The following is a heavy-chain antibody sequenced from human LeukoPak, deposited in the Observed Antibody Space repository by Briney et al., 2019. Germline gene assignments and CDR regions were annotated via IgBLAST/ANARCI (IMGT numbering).Heavy chain of an antibody. D-gene: IGHD3-3*01. CDR2: IYYSGST. CDR3: ARGEGDFWSGYYSYYYGMDV. V-gene: IGHV4-59*01. J-gene: IGHJ6*02. CDR1: GGTISSYY. Sequence: SETLSLTCTVSGGTISSYYWSWIRQPPGKGLEWIGYIYYSGSTNYNPSLKSRVTISVDTSKNQFSLKLSSVTAADTAVYYCARGEGDFWSGYYSYYYGMDVWGQGTMVTVSS.